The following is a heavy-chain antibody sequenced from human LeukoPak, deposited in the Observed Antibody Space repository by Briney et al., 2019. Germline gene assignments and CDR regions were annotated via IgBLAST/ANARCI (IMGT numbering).Heavy chain of an antibody. J-gene: IGHJ4*02. V-gene: IGHV4-34*01. D-gene: IGHD3-22*01. CDR1: GGSFSGYY. CDR3: AGDHGSSGYLY. CDR2: INPGGST. Sequence: SETLSLTCAFYGGSFSGYYWSWIRQPPGKGLEWIGDINPGGSTNYNTSLTSRGIVSVDTSKNQLSLKLTSVTAADTAVYYCAGDHGSSGYLYWGQGILVTVST.